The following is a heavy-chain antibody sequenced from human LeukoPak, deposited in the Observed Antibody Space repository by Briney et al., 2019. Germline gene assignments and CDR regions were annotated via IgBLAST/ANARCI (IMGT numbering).Heavy chain of an antibody. CDR3: ARYCSGGRCYSGLDP. CDR1: GFTFSSYA. V-gene: IGHV3-23*01. D-gene: IGHD2-15*01. J-gene: IGHJ5*02. CDR2: ITDST. Sequence: PGESLRLSCAASGFTFSSYAMTWVRQAPGKGLEWVSAITDSTYFADSVKGRFTISRDSSKNTVYLQMNSLRAEDTAVYYCARYCSGGRCYSGLDPWGQGALVTVSS.